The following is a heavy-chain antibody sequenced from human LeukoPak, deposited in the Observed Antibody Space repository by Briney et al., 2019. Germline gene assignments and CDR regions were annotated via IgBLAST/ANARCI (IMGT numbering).Heavy chain of an antibody. CDR2: IWYDGSNK. Sequence: GGSLRLSCGVSEFIFSSYGMHWVRQAPGQGLEWVAVIWYDGSNKYYADSVKGRFTISRDNSKNTLYLQMNSLRAEDTAVYYCARDYLGVVTATPSYYFDYWGQGTLVSVSS. CDR3: ARDYLGVVTATPSYYFDY. CDR1: EFIFSSYG. D-gene: IGHD2-21*02. J-gene: IGHJ4*02. V-gene: IGHV3-33*01.